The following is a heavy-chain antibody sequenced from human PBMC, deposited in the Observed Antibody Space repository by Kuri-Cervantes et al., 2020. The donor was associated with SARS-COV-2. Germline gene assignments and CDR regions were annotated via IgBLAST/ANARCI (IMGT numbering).Heavy chain of an antibody. CDR3: ATYSLGPFGFDY. Sequence: GGSLRLSCAASGFTFSSYGMHWVRQAPGKGLEWVAVIWYDGSNKYYADSVKGRFTISRDNAKNTLYLQMNSLRADDTAVYYCATYSLGPFGFDYWGQGALVTVSS. D-gene: IGHD2-21*01. CDR2: IWYDGSNK. J-gene: IGHJ4*02. CDR1: GFTFSSYG. V-gene: IGHV3-33*03.